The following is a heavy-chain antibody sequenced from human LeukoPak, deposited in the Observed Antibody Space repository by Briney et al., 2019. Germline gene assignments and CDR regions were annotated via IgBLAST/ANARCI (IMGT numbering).Heavy chain of an antibody. CDR2: TYYRSKWYN. D-gene: IGHD2-15*01. J-gene: IGHJ5*02. CDR3: ARGPPLGCSGGSCPPPFDP. V-gene: IGHV6-1*01. Sequence: SQTLSLTCAISGDSVSSNSAAWNWIRQSPSRGLEWLGRTYYRSKWYNDYAVSVKSRITINPDTSKNQFSLKLSSVTAADTAVYYCARGPPLGCSGGSCPPPFDPWGQGTLVTVSS. CDR1: GDSVSSNSAA.